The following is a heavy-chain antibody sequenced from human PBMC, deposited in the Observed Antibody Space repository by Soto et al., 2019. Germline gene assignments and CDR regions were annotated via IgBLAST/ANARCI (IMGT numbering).Heavy chain of an antibody. J-gene: IGHJ4*02. CDR1: GGSISSGGYY. CDR3: ARGVTMVRGVIHTPYFDY. Sequence: QVQLQESGPGLVKPSQTLSLTCTVSGGSISSGGYYWSWIRQHPGKGLEWIGYIYYSGSTYYNPSHKSRVNISGDTSKNQFSLKLSSVTAADTAVYYCARGVTMVRGVIHTPYFDYWGQGTLVTVSS. D-gene: IGHD3-10*01. CDR2: IYYSGST. V-gene: IGHV4-31*03.